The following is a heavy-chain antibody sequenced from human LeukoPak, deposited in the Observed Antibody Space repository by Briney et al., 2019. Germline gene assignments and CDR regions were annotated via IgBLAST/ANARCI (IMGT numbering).Heavy chain of an antibody. CDR1: GGSLSGYY. V-gene: IGHV4-34*01. CDR3: ARSRGYTVTIDY. Sequence: SETLSLTCAVYGGSLSGYYWSWIRQPPGKGLEWIGEINHSGSTNYNPSLKSRVTISVDTSKNQFSLKLSSVTAADTAVYYCARSRGYTVTIDYWGQGTLVTVSS. CDR2: INHSGST. D-gene: IGHD4-17*01. J-gene: IGHJ4*02.